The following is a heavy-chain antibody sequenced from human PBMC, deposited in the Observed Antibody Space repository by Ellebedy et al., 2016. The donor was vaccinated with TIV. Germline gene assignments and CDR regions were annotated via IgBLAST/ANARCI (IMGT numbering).Heavy chain of an antibody. CDR3: ARGLRGGSQRGYFDY. CDR2: ISYDGTNK. J-gene: IGHJ4*02. Sequence: GGSLRLSCEVSGFIFSNYAMHWVRQAPGKGLEWVAVISYDGTNKYYGDSVKGRFTISRDNSKNTLYLQMNSLRPEDTAVYSCARGLRGGSQRGYFDYWGQGTLVTVSS. CDR1: GFIFSNYA. D-gene: IGHD2-15*01. V-gene: IGHV3-30-3*01.